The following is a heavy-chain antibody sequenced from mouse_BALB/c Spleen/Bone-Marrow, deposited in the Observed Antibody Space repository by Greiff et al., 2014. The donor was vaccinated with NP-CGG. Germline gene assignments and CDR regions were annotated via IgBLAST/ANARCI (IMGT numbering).Heavy chain of an antibody. CDR1: GFNIKDTY. V-gene: IGHV14-3*02. Sequence: VQLQQSGAELVKPGASVKLSCTTSGFNIKDTYIHWVRQRPEQGLEWIGRIDPANGNTKCDPEFQGKATITADTSSNTAYLHLSSLTSEDTAVYSCAHDAPFAYWGQGTLVTVSA. CDR3: AHDAPFAY. J-gene: IGHJ3*01. D-gene: IGHD2-3*01. CDR2: IDPANGNT.